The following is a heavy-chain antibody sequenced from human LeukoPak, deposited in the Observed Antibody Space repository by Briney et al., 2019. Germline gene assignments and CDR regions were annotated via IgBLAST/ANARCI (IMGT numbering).Heavy chain of an antibody. J-gene: IGHJ4*02. D-gene: IGHD3-22*01. CDR1: GYTFTNYG. Sequence: EAAVKVSCKASGYTFTNYGITWVRQAPGQGLEWMGWISTYSGNTDGNTKYAQKLQGRATMTTDTSTSTAYMELRSLRSDDTAVYYCARGYYYDSSGYRHWGQGTLVTVSS. V-gene: IGHV1-18*01. CDR2: ISTYSGNTDGNT. CDR3: ARGYYYDSSGYRH.